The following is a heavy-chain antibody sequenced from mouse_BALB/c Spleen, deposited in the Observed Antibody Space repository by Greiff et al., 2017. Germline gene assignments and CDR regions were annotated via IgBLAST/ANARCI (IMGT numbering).Heavy chain of an antibody. CDR1: GFSLTSYG. CDR3: ARKHASYYAMDY. CDR2: IWSGGST. D-gene: IGHD6-1*01. J-gene: IGHJ4*01. Sequence: QVNVKQSGPGLVQPSQSLSITCTVSGFSLTSYGVHWVRQSPGKGLEWLGLIWSGGSTDYNAAFISRLSISKDNSKIQVFFKMNSLQANDTAIYYCARKHASYYAMDYWGQGTSVTVSS. V-gene: IGHV2-2*02.